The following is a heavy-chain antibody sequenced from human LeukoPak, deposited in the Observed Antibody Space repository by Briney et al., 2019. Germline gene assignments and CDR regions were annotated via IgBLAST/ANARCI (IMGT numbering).Heavy chain of an antibody. Sequence: GASVKVSCKASGYTFTSYGISWVRQAPGQGLEWMGWISAYNGNTNYAQKFQGRVTMTTDTSTRTAYMELRSLRSDDTAVYYCARVKVEDFWSGYYYYMDVWGKGTTVTVSS. CDR1: GYTFTSYG. D-gene: IGHD3-3*01. V-gene: IGHV1-18*01. CDR2: ISAYNGNT. J-gene: IGHJ6*03. CDR3: ARVKVEDFWSGYYYYMDV.